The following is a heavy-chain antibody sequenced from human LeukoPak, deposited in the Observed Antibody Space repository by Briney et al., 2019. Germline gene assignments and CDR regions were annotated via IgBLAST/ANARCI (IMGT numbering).Heavy chain of an antibody. CDR2: ISYDGSSK. V-gene: IGHV3-30-3*01. D-gene: IGHD3-22*01. Sequence: PGRSLRLSCAASGFTFSSYAMHWVRQAPGKGLEWVTVISYDGSSKFFADSVKGRFTISRGNSKNTLSLQMNSLRPEDTAVYFCAREDDNSGYYYFDYWGQGTLVTVSS. J-gene: IGHJ4*02. CDR3: AREDDNSGYYYFDY. CDR1: GFTFSSYA.